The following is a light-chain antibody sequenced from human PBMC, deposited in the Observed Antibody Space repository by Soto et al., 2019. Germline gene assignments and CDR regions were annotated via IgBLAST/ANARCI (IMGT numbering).Light chain of an antibody. Sequence: QSVLTQSPSVSGVPGQRVTISCTGNNSNLGAGYDVHWYQQLPGAAPKLVVFGNRNRPSGVPERFSGSKSGTSASLAITGLQAEDEADYYCQAYDYSLTAVVFGGGTKLTVL. J-gene: IGLJ3*02. CDR2: GNR. CDR1: NSNLGAGYD. CDR3: QAYDYSLTAVV. V-gene: IGLV1-40*01.